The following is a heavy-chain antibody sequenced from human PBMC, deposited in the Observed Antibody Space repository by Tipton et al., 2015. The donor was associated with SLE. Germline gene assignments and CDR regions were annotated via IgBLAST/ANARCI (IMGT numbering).Heavy chain of an antibody. J-gene: IGHJ3*02. Sequence: TLSLTCTVSGGSISSHYWSWIRQPPGKGLEWIGYIYYSGSTNYNPSLKSRVTRSVDTSKNQFSLKLSSVTAADTAVYYCARGLAGLEDAFDIWGQGTMVTVSS. V-gene: IGHV4-59*11. D-gene: IGHD3-3*01. CDR1: GGSISSHY. CDR2: IYYSGST. CDR3: ARGLAGLEDAFDI.